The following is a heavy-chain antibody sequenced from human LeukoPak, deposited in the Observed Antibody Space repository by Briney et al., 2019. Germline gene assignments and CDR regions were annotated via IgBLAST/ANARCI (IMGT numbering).Heavy chain of an antibody. CDR1: GGSFSGYY. CDR3: AREPDGSGSRAGWFDP. V-gene: IGHV4-59*01. CDR2: IYYSGST. J-gene: IGHJ5*02. Sequence: SETLSLTCAVYGGSFSGYYWSWIRQPPGKGLEWIGYIYYSGSTNYNPSLKSRVTISVDTSKNQFSLKLSSVTAADTAVYYCAREPDGSGSRAGWFDPWGQGTLVTVSS. D-gene: IGHD3-22*01.